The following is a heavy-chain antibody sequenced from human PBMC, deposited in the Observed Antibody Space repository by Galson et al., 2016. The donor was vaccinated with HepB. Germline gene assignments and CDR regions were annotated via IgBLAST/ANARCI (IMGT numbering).Heavy chain of an antibody. Sequence: SETLSLTCTVSDGSISSSYWSWIRQPPGQALEFIGYIHYTGVTNYNPSLKSRLSISIDASRGQFSLQLSSVTAADTAVYYCAKSRTVGGKADYWGQGTLVTVSS. D-gene: IGHD3-10*01. CDR1: DGSISSSY. V-gene: IGHV4-59*01. J-gene: IGHJ4*02. CDR2: IHYTGVT. CDR3: AKSRTVGGKADY.